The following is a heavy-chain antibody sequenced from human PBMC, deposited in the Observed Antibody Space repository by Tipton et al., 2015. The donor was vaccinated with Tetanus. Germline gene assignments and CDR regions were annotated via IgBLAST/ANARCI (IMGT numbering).Heavy chain of an antibody. CDR3: ARDRGDYIYYGMDV. CDR1: GYTFTGYY. J-gene: IGHJ6*02. CDR2: IDPNSGGT. Sequence: QMQLVQSGAEVKKPGASVKVSCKASGYTFTGYYIYWVRQAPGQGLERMGWIDPNSGGTVYAQKFQGRVTTTRDTSISTAYMELRSLRSDDTAVYYCARDRGDYIYYGMDVWGPGTTVTVS. V-gene: IGHV1-2*02. D-gene: IGHD3-22*01.